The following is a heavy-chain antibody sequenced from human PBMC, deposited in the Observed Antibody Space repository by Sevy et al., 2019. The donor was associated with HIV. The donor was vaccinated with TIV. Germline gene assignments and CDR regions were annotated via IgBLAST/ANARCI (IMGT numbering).Heavy chain of an antibody. V-gene: IGHV3-15*01. CDR1: GFTFSNAW. CDR2: IKSKADGGTT. J-gene: IGHJ4*02. CDR3: TTDHRRDGIVVVPFEY. Sequence: GGSLRLSCAASGFTFSNAWMSWVRQAPGKGLEWVGRIKSKADGGTTDYAAPVKGRFTISRDDSKNTLYLQMNSLKTEDTAVYYCTTDHRRDGIVVVPFEYWGQGTLVTVSS. D-gene: IGHD2-15*01.